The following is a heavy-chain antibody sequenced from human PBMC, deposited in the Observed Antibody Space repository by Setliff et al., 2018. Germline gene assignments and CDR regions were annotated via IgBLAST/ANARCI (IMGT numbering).Heavy chain of an antibody. CDR2: IHASGSP. Sequence: SSETLSLTCTVSGGSITSGSFYWSWIRQPAGKKLEWIGRIHASGSPDYNPSLKGRVTISADTSTKRFSLMLRSVTAADTAIYYCARYNSSAACFDLWGPGTLVTV. CDR3: ARYNSSAACFDL. J-gene: IGHJ5*02. CDR1: GGSITSGSFY. V-gene: IGHV4-61*02. D-gene: IGHD1-20*01.